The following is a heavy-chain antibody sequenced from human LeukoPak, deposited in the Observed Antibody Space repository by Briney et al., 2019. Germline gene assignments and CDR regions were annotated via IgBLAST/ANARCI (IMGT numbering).Heavy chain of an antibody. V-gene: IGHV1-18*01. CDR2: ISAKNGNT. D-gene: IGHD1-26*01. CDR3: ARRIVGGHLGDY. J-gene: IGHJ4*02. Sequence: ASVKVSCKTSGYTFSNYGMSWARQAPGQGLEWMGWISAKNGNTDYAQKFQGRFTMTADRSTSTAYMELRSLRSDDTAVYYCARRIVGGHLGDYWGQGTLVTVS. CDR1: GYTFSNYG.